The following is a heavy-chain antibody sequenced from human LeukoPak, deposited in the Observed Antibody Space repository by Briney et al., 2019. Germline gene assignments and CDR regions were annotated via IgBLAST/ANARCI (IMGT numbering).Heavy chain of an antibody. Sequence: GSLRLSCAASGFTFSSYAMHWIRQPPGKGLEWIGYIYYSGSTNYNPSLKSRVTISVDTSKNQFSLKLSSVTAADTAVYYCARITAASPYWYFDLWGRGTLVTVSS. CDR2: IYYSGST. V-gene: IGHV4-59*01. CDR3: ARITAASPYWYFDL. J-gene: IGHJ2*01. CDR1: GFTFSSYA. D-gene: IGHD2-15*01.